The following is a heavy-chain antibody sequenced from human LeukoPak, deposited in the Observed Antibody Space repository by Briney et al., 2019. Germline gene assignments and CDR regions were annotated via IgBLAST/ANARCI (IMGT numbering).Heavy chain of an antibody. CDR3: ARDMRGAAAGNLDY. J-gene: IGHJ4*02. Sequence: PGGSLRLSCAASGSTFSSYSMNWVRQAPGKGLEWVSSISSSSSYIYYADSVKGRFTISRDNAKNSLYLQMNSLRAGDTAVYYCARDMRGAAAGNLDYWGQGTLVTVSS. CDR1: GSTFSSYS. CDR2: ISSSSSYI. V-gene: IGHV3-21*01. D-gene: IGHD6-13*01.